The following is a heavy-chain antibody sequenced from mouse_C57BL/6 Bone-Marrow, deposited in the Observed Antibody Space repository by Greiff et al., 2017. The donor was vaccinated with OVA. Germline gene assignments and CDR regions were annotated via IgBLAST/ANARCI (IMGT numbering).Heavy chain of an antibody. CDR1: GYTFTSYW. Sequence: QVHVKQPGAELVKPGASVKMSCKASGYTFTSYWITWVKQRPGQGLEWIGDIYPGSGSTNYNEKFKSKATLTVDTSSSTAYMQLSSLTSEDSAVYYCARRWSYYYAMDYWGQGTSVTVSS. J-gene: IGHJ4*01. V-gene: IGHV1-55*01. CDR2: IYPGSGST. D-gene: IGHD2-3*01. CDR3: ARRWSYYYAMDY.